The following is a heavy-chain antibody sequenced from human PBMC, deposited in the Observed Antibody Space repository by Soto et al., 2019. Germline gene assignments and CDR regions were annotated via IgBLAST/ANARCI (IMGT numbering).Heavy chain of an antibody. CDR1: GYTFTSYG. D-gene: IGHD3-22*01. Sequence: QVQLVQSGAEVKKPGASVKVSCKASGYTFTSYGISWVRQAPGQGLEWMGWISAYNGNTNYAQKLQGRVTMTTDTSTSTAYMELRSLISDDTAVYYCAREGYYDSSGYQYGMDVWGQGTTVTVSS. V-gene: IGHV1-18*01. CDR2: ISAYNGNT. J-gene: IGHJ6*02. CDR3: AREGYYDSSGYQYGMDV.